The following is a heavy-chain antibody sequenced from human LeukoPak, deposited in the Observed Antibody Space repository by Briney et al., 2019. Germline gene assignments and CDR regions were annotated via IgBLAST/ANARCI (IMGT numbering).Heavy chain of an antibody. CDR1: GGSISSSSYY. J-gene: IGHJ5*02. V-gene: IGHV4-39*01. Sequence: SETLSLTCTVSGGSISSSSYYWGWIRQPPGKGLERIGSIYYSGSTYYNPPLKSRVTISVDTSKNQFSLKLSSVTAADTAVYYCARHNSGSIVVVTGWFDPWGQGTLVTVSS. CDR2: IYYSGST. D-gene: IGHD3-22*01. CDR3: ARHNSGSIVVVTGWFDP.